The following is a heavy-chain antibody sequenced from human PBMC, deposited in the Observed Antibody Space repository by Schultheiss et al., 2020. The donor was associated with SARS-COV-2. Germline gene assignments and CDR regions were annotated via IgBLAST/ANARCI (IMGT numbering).Heavy chain of an antibody. J-gene: IGHJ2*01. CDR3: AREGVHSVGLWYFDL. CDR2: IWYDGSNK. Sequence: GGSLRLSCAASGFTFSSYGMHWVRQAPGKGLECVAVIWYDGSNKYYADSVKGRFTISRDNSKNTLYLQMNSLRAEDTAVYYCAREGVHSVGLWYFDLWGRGTLVTVSS. CDR1: GFTFSSYG. V-gene: IGHV3-33*01. D-gene: IGHD1-26*01.